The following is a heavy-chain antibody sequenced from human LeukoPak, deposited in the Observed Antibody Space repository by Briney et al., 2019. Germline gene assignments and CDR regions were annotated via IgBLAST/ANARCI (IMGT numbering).Heavy chain of an antibody. CDR2: IYYSGST. J-gene: IGHJ5*02. Sequence: SETLSLTCTVSGGSISSGDYYWSWNRQPPGKGLEWIGYIYYSGSTYYNPSLKSRVTISVDTSKNQFSLKLSSVTAADTAVYYCARGLPYCSSTSCHGIDPWGQGTLVTVSS. CDR1: GGSISSGDYY. CDR3: ARGLPYCSSTSCHGIDP. D-gene: IGHD2-2*01. V-gene: IGHV4-30-4*01.